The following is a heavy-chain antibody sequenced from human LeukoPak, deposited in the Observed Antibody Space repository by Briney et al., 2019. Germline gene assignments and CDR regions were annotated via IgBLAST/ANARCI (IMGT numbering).Heavy chain of an antibody. D-gene: IGHD4/OR15-4a*01. CDR1: GFTFNSYP. J-gene: IGHJ3*02. CDR2: ISRNGGST. CDR3: VKESGFMVAPNSAFDI. V-gene: IGHV3-64D*06. Sequence: GGSLRLSCSASGFTFNSYPVHCVRQAPGKGLEYVSGISRNGGSTYYADSVKGRFTISRDNSKNTLYLQMISLRAEDTAVYYCVKESGFMVAPNSAFDIWGQGTMVTVSS.